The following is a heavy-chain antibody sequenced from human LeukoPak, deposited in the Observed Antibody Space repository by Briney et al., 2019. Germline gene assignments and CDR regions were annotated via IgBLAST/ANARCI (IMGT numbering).Heavy chain of an antibody. CDR2: IYHSGST. Sequence: SETLSLTCAVYGGSFTGYYWTLIRQPPGKGLEWIGEIYHSGSTYYNPSLKSRVTISVDTSKNQFSLKLSSVTAADTAVYYCARWSHYSSSSGISYWGQGTLVTVSS. CDR1: GGSFTGYY. J-gene: IGHJ4*02. V-gene: IGHV4-34*01. CDR3: ARWSHYSSSSGISY. D-gene: IGHD6-6*01.